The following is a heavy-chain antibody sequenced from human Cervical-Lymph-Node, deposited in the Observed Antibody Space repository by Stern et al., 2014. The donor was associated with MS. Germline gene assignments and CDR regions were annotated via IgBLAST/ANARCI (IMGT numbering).Heavy chain of an antibody. D-gene: IGHD5-24*01. CDR2: IYHSGIT. Sequence: QVQLQESGPGLVKPSGTLSLTCAVSGGSISSSNWWSWVRQPPGKGLERIGKIYHSGITNYTPSLKSRLPISVDKSTTQFSLNRSSVTAADTAVYYCARAFMATIKHFDYWGQGTLVTVSS. J-gene: IGHJ4*02. CDR1: GGSISSSNW. CDR3: ARAFMATIKHFDY. V-gene: IGHV4-4*02.